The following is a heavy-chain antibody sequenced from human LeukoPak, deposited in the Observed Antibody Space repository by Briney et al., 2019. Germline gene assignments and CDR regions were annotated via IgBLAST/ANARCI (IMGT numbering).Heavy chain of an antibody. Sequence: SSETLSLTCTVSGGSISSSNSYWGWIRQPPGKGLEWIGSIYYSGNTYYNASLKSQVSISIDTSKNQFSLRLTSVTAADTAVYYCARAPTFGYWFDPWGQGTLVTVSS. V-gene: IGHV4-39*01. D-gene: IGHD3-10*02. J-gene: IGHJ5*02. CDR3: ARAPTFGYWFDP. CDR2: IYYSGNT. CDR1: GGSISSSNSY.